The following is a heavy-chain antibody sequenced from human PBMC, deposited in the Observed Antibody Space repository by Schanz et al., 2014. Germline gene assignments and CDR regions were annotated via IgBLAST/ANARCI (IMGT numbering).Heavy chain of an antibody. J-gene: IGHJ4*02. CDR2: ISSGGTTT. D-gene: IGHD1-1*01. CDR3: AKIERNED. V-gene: IGHV3-11*01. Sequence: VQLVESGGGLVQPGGSLRLSCAASGFAVDNYYMSCVRQAPGKGPEYVSYISSGGTTTYHSDSVKGRFTISRDNSKNTLYLQMNSLRAEDTAVYFCAKIERNEDWGQGTLXTVSS. CDR1: GFAVDNYY.